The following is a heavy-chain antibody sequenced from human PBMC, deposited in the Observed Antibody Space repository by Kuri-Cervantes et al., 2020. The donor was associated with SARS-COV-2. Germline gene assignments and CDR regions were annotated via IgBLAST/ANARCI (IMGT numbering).Heavy chain of an antibody. Sequence: ESLKISCAVYGGSFSGYYWSWIRQPPGKGLEWIGEINHSGSTNYNLSPKTRVTISVNTSKNQFSLKLSSVTAADTAVYYCARVGAGVCSSASCYSRAFDYWGQGTLVTVSS. CDR1: GGSFSGYY. V-gene: IGHV4-34*01. CDR2: INHSGST. D-gene: IGHD2-2*02. J-gene: IGHJ4*02. CDR3: ARVGAGVCSSASCYSRAFDY.